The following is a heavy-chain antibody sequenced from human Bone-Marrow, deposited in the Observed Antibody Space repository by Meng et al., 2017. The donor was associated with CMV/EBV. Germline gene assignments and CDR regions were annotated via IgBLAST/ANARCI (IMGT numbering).Heavy chain of an antibody. Sequence: GSLRLSCTVSGGSVSSGSYYWSWIRKPPGKGLEWIGYIYYSGSTNYNPSLKSRVTISVDTSKNQFSLKLSSVTAADTAVYYCARERGPILGTRYYFDYWGQGTLVTVSS. V-gene: IGHV4-61*01. CDR3: ARERGPILGTRYYFDY. J-gene: IGHJ4*02. CDR2: IYYSGST. CDR1: GGSVSSGSYY. D-gene: IGHD2-2*02.